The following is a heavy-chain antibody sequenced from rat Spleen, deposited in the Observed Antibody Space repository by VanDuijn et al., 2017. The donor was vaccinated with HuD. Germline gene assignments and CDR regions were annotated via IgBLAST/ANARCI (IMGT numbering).Heavy chain of an antibody. CDR2: IWTGGST. CDR3: ARDGGELGY. Sequence: QVQLKESGPGLVHPSQTLSLTCTVSGFSLTNYNVHWVRQFTGKGLEWMGVIWTGGSTDYNSALKSRLSISRDTSESQIFLKMNSLQTEDTATYYCARDGGELGYWGQGVMVTVSS. J-gene: IGHJ2*01. CDR1: GFSLTNYN. D-gene: IGHD4-3*01. V-gene: IGHV2-30*01.